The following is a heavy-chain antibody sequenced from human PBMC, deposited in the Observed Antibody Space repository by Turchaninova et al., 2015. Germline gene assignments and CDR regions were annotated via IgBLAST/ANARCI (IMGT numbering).Heavy chain of an antibody. CDR2: INTITGNP. V-gene: IGHV7-4-1*02. Sequence: QVLLVQPESVLEFFVLLLELSCKTSGHTFGDFPINWGRQAPGQGLEWMGWINTITGNPTYAQGFRGRFVFSLDTSASTAYLQISGLKDEDTAVYYCALLYGSGQSIRFDSWGQGTLVTVSS. CDR1: GHTFGDFP. D-gene: IGHD3-10*01. CDR3: ALLYGSGQSIRFDS. J-gene: IGHJ4*02.